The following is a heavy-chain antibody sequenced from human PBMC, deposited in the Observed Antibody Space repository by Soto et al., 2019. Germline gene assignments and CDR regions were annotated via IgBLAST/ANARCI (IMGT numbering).Heavy chain of an antibody. CDR1: GFTFSSYW. D-gene: IGHD2-15*01. Sequence: EVQLVESGGGLVQPGGSLRLSCAASGFTFSSYWMHWVRQTPGKGLVWVSRIKYTGSTTDYADSVKGRFTISRDNAKNTLYLQMSNLRAEDTAVYYCARGLLTLYGMDVWGQGTTVTVSS. CDR3: ARGLLTLYGMDV. J-gene: IGHJ6*02. V-gene: IGHV3-74*01. CDR2: IKYTGSTT.